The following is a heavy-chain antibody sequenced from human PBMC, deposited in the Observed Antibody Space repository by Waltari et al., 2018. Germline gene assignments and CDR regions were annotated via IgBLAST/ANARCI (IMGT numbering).Heavy chain of an antibody. Sequence: EVQLVESGGGWVQPGGSLRLSCAAPGLPFSSYWMGWVRPAPGKGLEWVANIKQDGSEKYYVDSVKGRFTISRDNAKNSLYLQMNSLRAEDTAVYYCARIKIAAAGNWFDPWGQGTLVTVSS. D-gene: IGHD6-13*01. CDR1: GLPFSSYW. CDR2: IKQDGSEK. V-gene: IGHV3-7*01. J-gene: IGHJ5*02. CDR3: ARIKIAAAGNWFDP.